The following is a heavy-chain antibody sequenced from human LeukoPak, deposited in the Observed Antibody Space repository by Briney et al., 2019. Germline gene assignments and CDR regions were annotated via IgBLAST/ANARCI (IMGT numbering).Heavy chain of an antibody. V-gene: IGHV4-39*01. D-gene: IGHD1-26*01. CDR2: IHYSGST. CDR3: ARRGDIVGATRVFDY. J-gene: IGHJ4*02. CDR1: GDSISGSTYY. Sequence: SETLSLTCTVSGDSISGSTYYWCWIRQPPGKGLEWIGSIHYSGSTQYNPSLKSRVSTSVDTSKNQFSLKLTSVSAADTAVYYCARRGDIVGATRVFDYWGQGTLVTVSS.